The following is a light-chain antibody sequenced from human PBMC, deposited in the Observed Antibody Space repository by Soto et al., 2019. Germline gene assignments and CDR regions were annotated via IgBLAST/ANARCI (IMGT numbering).Light chain of an antibody. J-gene: IGKJ1*01. Sequence: EIVMTQSPATLSVSPGERATLSCRASQSVSSKLAWYQQKPGQAPRLLIYGASTRATGIPARFSGSGSGTEFTLTISSLQSEDFAVYYCQQYNIWPMTFGQGTKVDI. CDR2: GAS. V-gene: IGKV3-15*01. CDR3: QQYNIWPMT. CDR1: QSVSSK.